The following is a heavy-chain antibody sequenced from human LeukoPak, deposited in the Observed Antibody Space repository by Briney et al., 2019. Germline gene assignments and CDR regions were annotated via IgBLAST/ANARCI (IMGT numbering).Heavy chain of an antibody. Sequence: SVKVSCKASGGTSSSYAISWVRQAPGQGLEWMGGIIPIFGTANYAQKFQGRVTITADESTSTAYMELSSLRSEDTAVYYCARVGDYGDYFDYWGQGTLVTVSS. CDR2: IIPIFGTA. V-gene: IGHV1-69*01. J-gene: IGHJ4*02. CDR1: GGTSSSYA. D-gene: IGHD4-17*01. CDR3: ARVGDYGDYFDY.